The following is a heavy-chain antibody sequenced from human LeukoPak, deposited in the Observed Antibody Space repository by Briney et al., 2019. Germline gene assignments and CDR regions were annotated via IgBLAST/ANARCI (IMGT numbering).Heavy chain of an antibody. CDR1: GFTFSSYW. D-gene: IGHD3-3*01. CDR2: IKQDGSEK. Sequence: GGSLRLSCAASGFTFSSYWMSWVRQAPGKGLEWVANIKQDGSEKYYVDSVKGRFTISRDNAKNSLYLQMNSLRAEDTAVYYCARALREWVNQDAFDIWGQGTMVTVSS. J-gene: IGHJ3*02. V-gene: IGHV3-7*01. CDR3: ARALREWVNQDAFDI.